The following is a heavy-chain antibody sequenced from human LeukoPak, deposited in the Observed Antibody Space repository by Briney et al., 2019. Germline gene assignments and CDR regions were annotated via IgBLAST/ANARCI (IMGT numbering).Heavy chain of an antibody. CDR1: GFTFSSYA. D-gene: IGHD3-10*01. V-gene: IGHV3-23*01. Sequence: GGSLRLPCAASGFTFSSYAMSWVRQAPGKGLEWVSAITGSGDSTYYADSVRGRFSFSRDNSKNTLYLQMNNLRAEDTAVYYCAKKYGSGSYYFDYWGQGTLVTVSS. CDR3: AKKYGSGSYYFDY. CDR2: ITGSGDST. J-gene: IGHJ4*02.